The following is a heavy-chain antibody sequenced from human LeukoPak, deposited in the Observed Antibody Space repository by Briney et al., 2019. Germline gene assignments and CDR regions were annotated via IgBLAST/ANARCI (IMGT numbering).Heavy chain of an antibody. V-gene: IGHV3-30*02. CDR1: GFTFSSYG. CDR2: IRYDGSNK. D-gene: IGHD5-12*01. CDR3: AKGGGYEAQYYYYYLDV. J-gene: IGHJ6*03. Sequence: GGSPRLSCAASGFTFSSYGMYWVRQAPGKGLEWVAFIRYDGSNKYYADSVKGRFTVSRDNSKNTLYLQMKSLRAEDTAVYYCAKGGGYEAQYYYYYLDVWGKGTTVTISS.